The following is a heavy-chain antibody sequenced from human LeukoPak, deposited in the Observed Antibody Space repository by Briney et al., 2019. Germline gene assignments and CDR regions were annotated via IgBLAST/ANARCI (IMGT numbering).Heavy chain of an antibody. Sequence: GGSLRLSCAASGFTFSSYSMNWVRQAPGKGLEWVSTISGGGGSTYYADSVKGRFTISRDNSKNTLYLQVNSLRAEDTAVHYCAKGGKWDVTPFDYWGQGTLVTVSS. D-gene: IGHD1-26*01. CDR2: ISGGGGST. CDR3: AKGGKWDVTPFDY. J-gene: IGHJ4*02. V-gene: IGHV3-23*01. CDR1: GFTFSSYS.